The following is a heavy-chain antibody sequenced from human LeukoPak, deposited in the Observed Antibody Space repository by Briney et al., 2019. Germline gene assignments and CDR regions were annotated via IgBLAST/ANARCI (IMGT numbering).Heavy chain of an antibody. J-gene: IGHJ4*02. Sequence: GRSLRLSCAASGFTFSSYAMHWVRQAPGKGLEWVSYISSSGSTIYYADSVKGRFTISRDNAKNSLYLQMNSLRAEDTAVYYCARGKWYSSDWGQGTLVTVSS. CDR2: ISSSGSTI. CDR3: ARGKWYSSD. CDR1: GFTFSSYA. D-gene: IGHD6-19*01. V-gene: IGHV3-48*04.